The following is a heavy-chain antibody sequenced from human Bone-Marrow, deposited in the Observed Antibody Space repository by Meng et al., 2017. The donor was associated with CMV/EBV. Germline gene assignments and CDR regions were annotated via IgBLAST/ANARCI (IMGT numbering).Heavy chain of an antibody. CDR2: IWYDGSNK. CDR3: AKDVTFGGVIVLCGMDV. CDR1: GFTFSSYG. Sequence: SCAASGFTFSSYGMHWVRQAPGKGLEWVAVIWYDGSNKYYADSVKGRFTISRDNSKNTLYLQMNSLRAEDTAVYYCAKDVTFGGVIVLCGMDVWGQGTTVTVSS. J-gene: IGHJ6*02. V-gene: IGHV3-33*06. D-gene: IGHD3-16*02.